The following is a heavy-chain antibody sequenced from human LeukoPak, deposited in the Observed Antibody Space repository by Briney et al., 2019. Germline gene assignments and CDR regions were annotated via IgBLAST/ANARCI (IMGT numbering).Heavy chain of an antibody. CDR3: ARDIVARQNFDY. Sequence: GGSLRLSCEGSGFTFSDYWMGWVRQAPGKGLEWVASIKDDGSDKYYVDSVKGRFTSSRDNAKNSLYLQMDSLRAEDTGVYYCARDIVARQNFDYWGQGTLVTVSS. D-gene: IGHD3-16*02. CDR1: GFTFSDYW. V-gene: IGHV3-7*01. CDR2: IKDDGSDK. J-gene: IGHJ4*02.